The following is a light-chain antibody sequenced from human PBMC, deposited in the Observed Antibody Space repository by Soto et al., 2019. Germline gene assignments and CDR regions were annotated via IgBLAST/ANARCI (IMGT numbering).Light chain of an antibody. CDR1: QSISNW. Sequence: DIQMTQSPSTLSASVGDRVTITCRASQSISNWLVWYQQKPGKAPNLLIYDASSLESGVPSRFSGSGSGTEFTLTISSLQPDDFATYYCQQYSTYMWTFGQGTKVEIK. CDR2: DAS. CDR3: QQYSTYMWT. V-gene: IGKV1-5*01. J-gene: IGKJ1*01.